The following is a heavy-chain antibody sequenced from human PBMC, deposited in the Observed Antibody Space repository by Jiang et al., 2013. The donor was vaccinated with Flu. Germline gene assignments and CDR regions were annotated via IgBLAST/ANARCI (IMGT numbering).Heavy chain of an antibody. V-gene: IGHV1-46*01. CDR2: INPAGGST. CDR1: GYSFTNYF. CDR3: ARALSDASTMIMIVPAY. J-gene: IGHJ4*02. D-gene: IGHD3-22*01. Sequence: GAEVKKPGASVTVSCKASGYSFTNYFMHWVRRAPGQGLEWMGIINPAGGSTAIAQKFQGRVTMTRDTSTSTVYMELGSLRSEDTAIYYCARALSDASTMIMIVPAYWGQGTLVTVSS.